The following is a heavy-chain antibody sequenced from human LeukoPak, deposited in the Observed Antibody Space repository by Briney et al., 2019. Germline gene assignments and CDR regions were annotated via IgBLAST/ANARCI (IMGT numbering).Heavy chain of an antibody. CDR3: AKEYYYGSGSPYYFDY. J-gene: IGHJ4*02. CDR1: GFTFSSYA. Sequence: HPGGSLRLSCAASGFTFSSYAMSWVRQAPGKGLEWVSAISGSGGSTYYADSVKGRFTISRDNSKNTLYLQMNSLRAEDTAVYYCAKEYYYGSGSPYYFDYWGQGTLVTVSS. D-gene: IGHD3-10*01. V-gene: IGHV3-23*01. CDR2: ISGSGGST.